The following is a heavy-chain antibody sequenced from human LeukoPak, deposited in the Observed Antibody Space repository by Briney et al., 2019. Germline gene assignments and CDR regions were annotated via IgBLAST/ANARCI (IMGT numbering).Heavy chain of an antibody. V-gene: IGHV3-7*01. CDR1: GFTFSSYA. CDR2: IKQDGSEK. CDR3: ARSTMVRGVVYYYYYGMDV. Sequence: GGSLRLSCAASGFTFSSYAMSWVRQAPGKGLEWVANIKQDGSEKYYVDSVKGRFTISRDNAKNSLYLQMNSLRAEDTAVYYCARSTMVRGVVYYYYYGMDVWGQGTTVTVSS. D-gene: IGHD3-10*01. J-gene: IGHJ6*02.